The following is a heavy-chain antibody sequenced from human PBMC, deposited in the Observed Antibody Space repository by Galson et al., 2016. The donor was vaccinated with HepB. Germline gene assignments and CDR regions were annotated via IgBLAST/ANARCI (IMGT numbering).Heavy chain of an antibody. Sequence: CAISGDSVSSNSAAWDWIRQSPSRGLEWLGRTYYRSKWYNDYAVSVKSRITINPDTSKNQFSLQLNSVTPEDTAVYYCARVHQGWYAGYFDYWGQGTLVNVSS. CDR1: GDSVSSNSAA. D-gene: IGHD6-19*01. J-gene: IGHJ4*02. V-gene: IGHV6-1*01. CDR2: TYYRSKWYN. CDR3: ARVHQGWYAGYFDY.